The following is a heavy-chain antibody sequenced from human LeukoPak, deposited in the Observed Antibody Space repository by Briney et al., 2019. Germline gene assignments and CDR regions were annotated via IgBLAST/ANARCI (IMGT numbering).Heavy chain of an antibody. CDR2: ISSSSSYI. CDR3: ARGWSADYFDY. J-gene: IGHJ4*02. D-gene: IGHD2-15*01. V-gene: IGHV3-21*06. CDR1: GFTFSSYS. Sequence: GGSLRLSCAASGFTFSSYSINWVRQAPGKGLEWVSSISSSSSYIYYADSVKGRFTISRDNAKNSLYLQMNGLRAEDTAVYYCARGWSADYFDYWGQGILVTVSS.